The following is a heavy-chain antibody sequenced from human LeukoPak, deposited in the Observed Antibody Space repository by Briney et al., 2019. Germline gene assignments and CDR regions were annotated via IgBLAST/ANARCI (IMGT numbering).Heavy chain of an antibody. V-gene: IGHV3-33*01. CDR2: IWYDGSNK. CDR1: GFTFSSYG. Sequence: QPGGSLRLSCAASGFTFSSYGMHWVRQAPGKGLEWVAVIWYDGSNKYYADSVKGRFTISRDNSRNTLYLQMNSLRAEDTAVYYCARDRGDYVWGTYRPYCFDYWGQGTLVTVSS. J-gene: IGHJ4*02. CDR3: ARDRGDYVWGTYRPYCFDY. D-gene: IGHD3-16*02.